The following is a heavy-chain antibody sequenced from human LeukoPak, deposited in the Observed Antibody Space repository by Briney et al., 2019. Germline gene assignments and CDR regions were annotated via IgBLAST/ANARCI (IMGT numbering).Heavy chain of an antibody. CDR3: ARGQPWLVHLGLDV. J-gene: IGHJ6*02. Sequence: SETLSLTCAVSGGSISSSNWWSWVRQPPGKGLEWIGEIYHSGSTNYNPSLKSRVTISVDTSKNQFSLKLSSVTAADTAVYYCARGQPWLVHLGLDVWGQGTTVTVSS. V-gene: IGHV4-4*02. CDR2: IYHSGST. D-gene: IGHD6-19*01. CDR1: GGSISSSNW.